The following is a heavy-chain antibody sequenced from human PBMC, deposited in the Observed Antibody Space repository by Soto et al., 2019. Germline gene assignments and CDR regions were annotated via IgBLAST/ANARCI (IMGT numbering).Heavy chain of an antibody. CDR2: INHSGST. J-gene: IGHJ5*02. CDR1: GGSFSGYY. Sequence: QVQLQQWGAGLLKHSETLSLTCAVYGGSFSGYYWSWIRQPPGKGLEWIGEINHSGSTNYNPSLKSRVTISVDTSKNQFSLKLSSVTAADTAVYYCARGYSSSWPEYNWFDPWGQGTLVTVSS. D-gene: IGHD6-13*01. V-gene: IGHV4-34*01. CDR3: ARGYSSSWPEYNWFDP.